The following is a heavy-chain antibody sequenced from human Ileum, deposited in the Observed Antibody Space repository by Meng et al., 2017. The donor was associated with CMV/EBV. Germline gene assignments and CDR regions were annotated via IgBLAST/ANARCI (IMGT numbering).Heavy chain of an antibody. V-gene: IGHV4-4*07. J-gene: IGHJ4*02. CDR2: INAGGST. Sequence: HVHLQESGPGLLKTSETLSLTCACSGGSISTYYWTWVRQPAGKGLEWIGRINAGGSTNDNPSLKSRVTMSVDTSKNQFSLKVTSVTAADTAVYYCAREENTVNQFEYWGQGTLVTVSS. D-gene: IGHD4-17*01. CDR1: GGSISTYY. CDR3: AREENTVNQFEY.